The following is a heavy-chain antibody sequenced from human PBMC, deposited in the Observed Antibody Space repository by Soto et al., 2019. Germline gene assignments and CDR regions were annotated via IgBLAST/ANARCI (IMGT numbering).Heavy chain of an antibody. J-gene: IGHJ4*02. V-gene: IGHV4-59*06. Sequence: PSETLSLTCTVSGGSISNYSWSWIRQPPGKGLEWIGYIYHSGSTYYNPSLKSRVTISVDTSKNQFSLKLSSVTAADTAVYYCARDRGPWTNFDYLGQGTPVPISS. CDR3: ARDRGPWTNFDY. CDR2: IYHSGST. D-gene: IGHD1-26*01. CDR1: GGSISNYS.